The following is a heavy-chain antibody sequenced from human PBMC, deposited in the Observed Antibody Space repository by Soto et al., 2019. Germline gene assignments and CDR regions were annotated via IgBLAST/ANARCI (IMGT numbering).Heavy chain of an antibody. CDR2: ISSSSSTI. J-gene: IGHJ6*03. V-gene: IGHV3-48*01. Sequence: GGSLRLSCAASGFTFSSYSMNWVRQAPGKGLEWVSYISSSSSTIYYADSVKGRFTISRDNAKNSLYLQMNSLRAEDTAVYYCARDGPTVTTYILYYYYMDVWGKGTTVTVSS. CDR3: ARDGPTVTTYILYYYYMDV. CDR1: GFTFSSYS. D-gene: IGHD4-17*01.